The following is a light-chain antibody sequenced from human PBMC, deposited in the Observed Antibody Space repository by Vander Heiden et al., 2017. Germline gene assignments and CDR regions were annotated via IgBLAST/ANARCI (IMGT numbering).Light chain of an antibody. CDR2: GAS. Sequence: EIVLTQSPATLSVSPGERATLSCRASQSVSSNLAWYQQKTGQAPRILIYGASTRATGIPARFSGSGSGTEFTLTISSLQSEDFAVYYCQQYNNWPLWTFGQGTKVEIK. CDR3: QQYNNWPLWT. CDR1: QSVSSN. V-gene: IGKV3-15*01. J-gene: IGKJ1*01.